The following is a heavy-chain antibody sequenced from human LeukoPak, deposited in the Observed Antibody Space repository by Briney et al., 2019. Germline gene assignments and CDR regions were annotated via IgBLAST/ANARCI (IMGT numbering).Heavy chain of an antibody. V-gene: IGHV4-59*01. Sequence: SETLSLTCTVSGGSISSYYWSWIRQPPGKGLEWIGYIYYSGSTNYNPSLKSRVTISVDTSKNQFSLKLSSVTAADTAVYYCARDKGSSWGPHYYYMDVWGKGTTVTVSS. J-gene: IGHJ6*03. CDR1: GGSISSYY. CDR3: ARDKGSSWGPHYYYMDV. CDR2: IYYSGST. D-gene: IGHD6-13*01.